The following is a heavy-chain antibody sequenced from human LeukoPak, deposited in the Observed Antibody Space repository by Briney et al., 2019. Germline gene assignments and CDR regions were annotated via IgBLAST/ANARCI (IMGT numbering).Heavy chain of an antibody. CDR1: GFTFSSYE. CDR2: ISSSGSTI. CDR3: ARWPRRYGSGSYYKGELDY. Sequence: GGSLRLSCAAFGFTFSSYEMNWVRQAPGKGLEWVSYISSSGSTIYYADSVKGRFTIPRDNAKNSLYLQMNSLRAEDTAVYYCARWPRRYGSGSYYKGELDYWGQGTLVTVSS. V-gene: IGHV3-48*03. D-gene: IGHD3-10*01. J-gene: IGHJ4*02.